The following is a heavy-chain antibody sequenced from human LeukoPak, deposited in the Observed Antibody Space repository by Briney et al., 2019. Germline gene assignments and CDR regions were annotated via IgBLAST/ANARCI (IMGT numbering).Heavy chain of an antibody. D-gene: IGHD3-16*01. V-gene: IGHV4-59*01. CDR3: ARALGVGYDDY. CDR1: GGSISSYY. J-gene: IGHJ4*02. CDR2: IYYSGST. Sequence: SKTLSLTCTVSGGSISSYYWSWIRQPPGKGLEWIGYIYYSGSTNYNPSLKSRVTISVDTSKNQFSLKLSSVTAADTAVYYCARALGVGYDDYWGQGTLVTVSS.